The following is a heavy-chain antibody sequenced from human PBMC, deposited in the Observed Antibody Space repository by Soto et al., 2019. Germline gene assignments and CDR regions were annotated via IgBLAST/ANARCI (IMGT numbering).Heavy chain of an antibody. J-gene: IGHJ5*02. V-gene: IGHV1-18*01. D-gene: IGHD2-15*01. CDR1: GHTSTNYG. Sequence: QVQLVQSGAEVKKPGASVKVSCKASGHTSTNYGISWVRQAPGQGLEWMGWISAYNGDTKYAQKLQGRVTMTTDTSTSTAYMEVRSLRSDDTAVYYCARVEYCSGGTCYLNWFDPWGQGTLVTVSS. CDR3: ARVEYCSGGTCYLNWFDP. CDR2: ISAYNGDT.